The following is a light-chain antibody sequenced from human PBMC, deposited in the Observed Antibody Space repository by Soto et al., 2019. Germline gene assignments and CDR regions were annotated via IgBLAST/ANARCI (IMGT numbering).Light chain of an antibody. V-gene: IGLV2-14*01. CDR3: CSYTSSSIRV. J-gene: IGLJ3*02. Sequence: QSVLTQPASVSGPPGQSITISCTGTSSAVGGYNHVSWYQQHPGKAPKLIIYEVRNRPSGVSNRLSGSKSGNTASLTISGLQADDEADYYCCSYTSSSIRVFGGGTKVTV. CDR1: SSAVGGYNH. CDR2: EVR.